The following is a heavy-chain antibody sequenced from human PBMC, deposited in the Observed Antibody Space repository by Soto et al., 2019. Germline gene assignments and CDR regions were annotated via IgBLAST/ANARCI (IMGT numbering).Heavy chain of an antibody. CDR1: GFTFNNYG. J-gene: IGHJ6*02. CDR2: IWYDGTNK. Sequence: GGSLRLSCAASGFTFNNYGMHWVRQAPGKGLGWVAVIWYDGTNKYYADSVKGRFTISRDNSKNTLYLQMNSLRADDTAVYFCARDDIPGISVSIYGMDVWGQGXTVTVSS. CDR3: ARDDIPGISVSIYGMDV. D-gene: IGHD6-19*01. V-gene: IGHV3-33*01.